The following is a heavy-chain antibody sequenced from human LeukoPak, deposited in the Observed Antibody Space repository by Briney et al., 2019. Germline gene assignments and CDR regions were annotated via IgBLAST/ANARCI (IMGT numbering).Heavy chain of an antibody. CDR2: IYGGGST. CDR3: ARSTGVVGRAFDI. Sequence: GGSLRLSCAASGFTFSTYSMNWVRQAPGKGLEWVSVIYGGGSTYYADSVKGRFTISRDNSKNTLYLQMNSLRAEDTAMYYCARSTGVVGRAFDIWGQGTMVTVSS. D-gene: IGHD1-26*01. J-gene: IGHJ3*02. CDR1: GFTFSTYS. V-gene: IGHV3-53*01.